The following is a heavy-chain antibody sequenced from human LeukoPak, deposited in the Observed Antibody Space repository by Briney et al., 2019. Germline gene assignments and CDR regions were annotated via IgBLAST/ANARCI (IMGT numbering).Heavy chain of an antibody. D-gene: IGHD4-17*01. CDR2: INPNSGGT. Sequence: GASVKVSCKASGYTFTGYYMHWVRQALGQGLEWMGWINPNSGGTNYAQKFQGRVTMTRDTSISTAYMELSRLRSDDTAVYYCARDFGYGDYGDYWGQGTLVTVSS. CDR3: ARDFGYGDYGDY. J-gene: IGHJ4*02. CDR1: GYTFTGYY. V-gene: IGHV1-2*02.